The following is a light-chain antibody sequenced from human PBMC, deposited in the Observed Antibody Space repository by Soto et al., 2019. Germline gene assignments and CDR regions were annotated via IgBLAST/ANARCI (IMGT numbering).Light chain of an antibody. CDR1: QSVSRY. Sequence: EIVLTQSPATLSLSPGERATLSCRASQSVSRYLGWYQQKPGQAPRLLIYDASNRATGIPARFSGSGSGTDFTLTINNLQPEDFAIYYCQQFYYYPHTFGQGTKLEVK. J-gene: IGKJ2*01. CDR3: QQFYYYPHT. CDR2: DAS. V-gene: IGKV3-11*01.